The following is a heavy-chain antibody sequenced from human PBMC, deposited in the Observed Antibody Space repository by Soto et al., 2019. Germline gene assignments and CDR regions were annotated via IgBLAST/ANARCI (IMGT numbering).Heavy chain of an antibody. D-gene: IGHD3-9*01. V-gene: IGHV4-31*03. CDR3: ASLSFDFLSLDH. Sequence: QVQLRDSGPGLVKPSQTLSLTCTVSGASISSGDYYWSWIRQHPGKGLEWIGYIYYSGSTYYNPSLKSRLTISVDTSKNQFSQKLSSVTAADTAVYYCASLSFDFLSLDHWGQGTLVTVSS. CDR1: GASISSGDYY. CDR2: IYYSGST. J-gene: IGHJ4*02.